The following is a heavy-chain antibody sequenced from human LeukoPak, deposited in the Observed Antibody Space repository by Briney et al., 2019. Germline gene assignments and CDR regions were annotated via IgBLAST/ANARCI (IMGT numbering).Heavy chain of an antibody. CDR2: INAGNGNT. Sequence: ASVKVSCKASGYTFTSYAMHWVRQAPGQRLEWMGWINAGNGNTKYSQEFQGRVTITSDTSASTAYMELSSLRSEDMAVYYCASSSWYEGLRYWGQGTLVTVSS. J-gene: IGHJ4*02. CDR1: GYTFTSYA. CDR3: ASSSWYEGLRY. V-gene: IGHV1-3*03. D-gene: IGHD6-13*01.